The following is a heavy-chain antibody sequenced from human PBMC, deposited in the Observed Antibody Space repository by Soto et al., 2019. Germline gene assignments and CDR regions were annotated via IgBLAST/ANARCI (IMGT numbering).Heavy chain of an antibody. CDR3: ARTGRSSSSYFEY. CDR2: VDWDDDK. V-gene: IGHV2-70*04. J-gene: IGHJ4*02. Sequence: YGRTLVSPTRTLPLTCTISGFSLSTSGLRVSWIRQPPGKALEWLARVDWDDDKLYNTSLQTRLTISKDTSKNQVVLTMTNMDPVDTATYYCARTGRSSSSYFEYWGQGILVTVSS. CDR1: GFSLSTSGLR. D-gene: IGHD6-19*01.